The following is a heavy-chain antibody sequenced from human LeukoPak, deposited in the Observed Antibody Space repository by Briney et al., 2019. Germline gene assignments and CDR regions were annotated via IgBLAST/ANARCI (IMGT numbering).Heavy chain of an antibody. V-gene: IGHV1-18*01. J-gene: IGHJ5*02. CDR1: GYTFTSYG. Sequence: ASVKVSCKASGYTFTSYGISWVRQAPGQGLEWMGWTSAYNGNTNYAQKLQGRVTMTTDTSTSTAYMELRSLRSDDTAVYYCARDYYDSSGPNWFDPWGQGTLVTVSS. CDR3: ARDYYDSSGPNWFDP. CDR2: TSAYNGNT. D-gene: IGHD3-22*01.